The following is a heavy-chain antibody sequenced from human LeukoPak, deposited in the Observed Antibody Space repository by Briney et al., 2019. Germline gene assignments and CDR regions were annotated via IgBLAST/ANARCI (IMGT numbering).Heavy chain of an antibody. D-gene: IGHD3-16*01. V-gene: IGHV3-53*01. CDR2: IYSAGNA. CDR1: GFIVSSNH. Sequence: PGGSLRLSCAASGFIVSSNHMSWVRQAPGKGLELVSVIYSAGNAYYADCVQGRFTISRDNSKNTLYLQMNSLRAEDTAVYYCARSPGGMDWGQGTLVTVSA. J-gene: IGHJ4*02. CDR3: ARSPGGMD.